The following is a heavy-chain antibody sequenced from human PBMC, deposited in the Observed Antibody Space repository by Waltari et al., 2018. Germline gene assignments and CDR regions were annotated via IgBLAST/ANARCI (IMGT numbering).Heavy chain of an antibody. D-gene: IGHD2-15*01. CDR3: ARDVGY. CDR2: IYHSGST. J-gene: IGHJ4*02. Sequence: QVQLQESGPGLVKPSETLSLTCTVSGYSISSGYYWGWIRQPPGKGLEWIGSIYHSGSTYYNPSLKSRVTISVDTSKNQFSLKLSSVTAADTAVYYCARDVGYWGQGTLVTVSS. V-gene: IGHV4-38-2*02. CDR1: GYSISSGYY.